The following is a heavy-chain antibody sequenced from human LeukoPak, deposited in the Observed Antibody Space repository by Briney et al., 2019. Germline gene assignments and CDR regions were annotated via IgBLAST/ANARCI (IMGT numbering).Heavy chain of an antibody. V-gene: IGHV3-74*03. CDR1: GFTFSTYW. CDR2: IKSDGSAT. D-gene: IGHD3-10*02. CDR3: ARDLHYYVAMDV. J-gene: IGHJ6*02. Sequence: PGGSLRPSCAASGFTFSTYWMHWVRQAPGKGLVWVSRIKSDGSATTYADFVKGRFAISRDNSKSMLFLQLNSLRAEDTALYYCARDLHYYVAMDVWGQGTTVTVSS.